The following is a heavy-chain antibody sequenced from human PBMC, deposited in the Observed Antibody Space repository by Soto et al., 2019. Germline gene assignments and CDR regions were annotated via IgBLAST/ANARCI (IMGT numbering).Heavy chain of an antibody. CDR2: INHSGST. Sequence: SKTLSLTCAVYGGSFSGYYWSWILQPPVKGLEWIGEINHSGSTNYNPSLKSRVTISVDTSKNQFSLKLSSVTAADTAVYYCVRFGIAVAGRGLYYYHYGLDGWGPGTTVILSS. CDR1: GGSFSGYY. V-gene: IGHV4-34*01. J-gene: IGHJ6*02. D-gene: IGHD6-19*01. CDR3: VRFGIAVAGRGLYYYHYGLDG.